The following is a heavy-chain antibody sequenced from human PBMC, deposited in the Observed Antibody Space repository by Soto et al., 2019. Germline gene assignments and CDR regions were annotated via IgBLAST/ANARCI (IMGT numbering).Heavy chain of an antibody. V-gene: IGHV1-46*03. CDR3: ARGKYGGRMSGAFDI. D-gene: IGHD4-17*01. Sequence: GASVKVSCKASGYTFTSYYMHWVRQDPGQGLEWMGIINPSGGSTSYTQKFQGRVTMTRDTSTSTVYMELSSLRSEDTAVYYCARGKYGGRMSGAFDIWGQGTMVTVSS. CDR1: GYTFTSYY. J-gene: IGHJ3*02. CDR2: INPSGGST.